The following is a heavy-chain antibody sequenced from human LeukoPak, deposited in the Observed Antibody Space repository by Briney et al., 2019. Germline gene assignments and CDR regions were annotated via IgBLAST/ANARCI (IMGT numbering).Heavy chain of an antibody. CDR3: ARGRTGYQLLPTKKNYSYYYVDV. CDR2: IYYSGST. V-gene: IGHV4-59*12. CDR1: GESFSGYY. D-gene: IGHD2-2*01. J-gene: IGHJ6*03. Sequence: SETLSLTCAVYGESFSGYYWSWIRQPPGKGLEWIGYIYYSGSTNYNPSLKRRVTISLDTSKNQFSLKLSSVTAADTAIFCARGRTGYQLLPTKKNYSYYYVDVWGKGTSVTVSS.